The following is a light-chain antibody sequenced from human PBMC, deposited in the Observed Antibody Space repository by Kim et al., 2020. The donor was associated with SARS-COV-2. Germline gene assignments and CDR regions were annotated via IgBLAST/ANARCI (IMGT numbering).Light chain of an antibody. CDR1: RLGDKY. CDR2: QDS. Sequence: VSPGQTASITCSGDRLGDKYACWYQQKPGQSPVLVIYQDSKRPSGIPERFSGSNSGNTATLTISGTQAMDEADYYCQAWDSSTSVFGTGTKVTVL. V-gene: IGLV3-1*01. CDR3: QAWDSSTSV. J-gene: IGLJ1*01.